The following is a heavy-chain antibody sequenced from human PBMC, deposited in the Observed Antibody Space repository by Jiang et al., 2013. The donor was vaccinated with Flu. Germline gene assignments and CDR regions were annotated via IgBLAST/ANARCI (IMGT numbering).Heavy chain of an antibody. CDR3: ARGGADRASSHAFDI. CDR2: ISAYNGNT. D-gene: IGHD2-15*01. CDR1: GYTFTTTG. V-gene: IGHV1-18*04. J-gene: IGHJ3*02. Sequence: GAEVKKPGASVKVSCKASGYTFTTTGIIWVRQAPGQGLEWMGWISAYNGNTNYVQKVQGRVTMTTDTSTSTAYMELRSLRSDDTAVYFCARGGADRASSHAFDIWGHGTMVTVSS.